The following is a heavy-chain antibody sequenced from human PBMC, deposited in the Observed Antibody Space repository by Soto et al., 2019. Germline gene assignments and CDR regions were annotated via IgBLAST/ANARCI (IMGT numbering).Heavy chain of an antibody. Sequence: ASVKVSCKASGYTFTTYLIHWVRQAPGQGLEWMGWINAGNGHTKYSQKFQGRVTITRDTSASTAYMDLSGLTSEDTAVYYCTKGGQWLVPFDYWGQGTLVTVSS. D-gene: IGHD6-19*01. CDR1: GYTFTTYL. CDR2: INAGNGHT. V-gene: IGHV1-3*01. J-gene: IGHJ4*02. CDR3: TKGGQWLVPFDY.